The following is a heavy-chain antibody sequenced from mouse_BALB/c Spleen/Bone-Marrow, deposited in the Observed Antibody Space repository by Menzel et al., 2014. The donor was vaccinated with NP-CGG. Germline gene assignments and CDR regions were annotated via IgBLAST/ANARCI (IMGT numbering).Heavy chain of an antibody. D-gene: IGHD2-10*02. Sequence: EVQLQQSGTVLARPGASVKMSCKASGYSFTSYWMHWVKQRPGQGLVWIGAIYPGNSDTTYKQKFKGKAKLTAVTSASTAYMELSSLTNEDSAVYYCTFLVKEDFAYWGQGTPVTVSA. CDR2: IYPGNSDT. V-gene: IGHV1-5*01. CDR3: TFLVKEDFAY. CDR1: GYSFTSYW. J-gene: IGHJ3*01.